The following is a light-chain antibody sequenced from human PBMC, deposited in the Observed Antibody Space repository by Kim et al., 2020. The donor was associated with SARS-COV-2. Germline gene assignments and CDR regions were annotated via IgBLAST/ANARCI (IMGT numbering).Light chain of an antibody. CDR1: LSVLNKSNNKNY. CDR2: WAS. Sequence: TVTIHCKSRLSVLNKSNNKNYVAWYRQKPGQPPKLLIYWASSRESGVPDRLSGSGSGTDFSLTISNLQVEDVAVYYCQQYFSSPYTFGQGTKLEI. CDR3: QQYFSSPYT. V-gene: IGKV4-1*01. J-gene: IGKJ2*01.